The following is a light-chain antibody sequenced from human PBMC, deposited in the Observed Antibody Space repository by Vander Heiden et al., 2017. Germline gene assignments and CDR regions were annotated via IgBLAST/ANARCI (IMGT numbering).Light chain of an antibody. J-gene: IGKJ1*01. CDR3: QQYISTPLT. V-gene: IGKV4-1*01. CDR2: WAS. CDR1: QSVLSRPTNKNY. Sequence: DIVMTQSPDSLAVSLGERAKINCKSSQSVLSRPTNKNYLAWYQQKAGQPPKLLIHWASTRESGVPDRFSGRGSGPDFTLTVSSLQAEDVAVYYCQQYISTPLTFGQGTKVELK.